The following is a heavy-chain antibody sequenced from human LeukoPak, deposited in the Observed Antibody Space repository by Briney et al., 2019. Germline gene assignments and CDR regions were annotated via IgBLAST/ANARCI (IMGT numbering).Heavy chain of an antibody. CDR1: GYSISSGYY. CDR2: IYHSGST. CDR3: ARTEVVPAASDY. D-gene: IGHD2-2*01. V-gene: IGHV4-38-2*02. Sequence: PSETLSLTCTVSGYSISSGYYWGWIRQPPGEGLEWIGSIYHSGSTYYNPSLKSRVTISVDTSKNQFSLKLSSVTAADTAVYYCARTEVVPAASDYWGQGTLVTVSS. J-gene: IGHJ4*02.